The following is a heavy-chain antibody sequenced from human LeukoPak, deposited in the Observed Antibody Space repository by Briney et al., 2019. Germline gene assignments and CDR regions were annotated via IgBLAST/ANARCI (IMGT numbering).Heavy chain of an antibody. CDR3: ARGGTPYYNWFDP. J-gene: IGHJ5*02. Sequence: LGESLKISCKGPGYSFTSYWIGWVRQMPGKGLEWMGIIYPGDSDTRYSPSFQGQVTISADKSISTAYLQWSSLKASDTAMYYCARGGTPYYNWFDPWGQGTLVTVSS. CDR1: GYSFTSYW. D-gene: IGHD2-15*01. CDR2: IYPGDSDT. V-gene: IGHV5-51*01.